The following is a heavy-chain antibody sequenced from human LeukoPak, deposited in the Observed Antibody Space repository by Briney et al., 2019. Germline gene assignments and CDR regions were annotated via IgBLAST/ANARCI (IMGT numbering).Heavy chain of an antibody. CDR2: INPNSGGT. Sequence: ASVKVSCKASGYTFTGYYMHWVRQAPGQGLEWMGWINPNSGGTNYAQKFQGRVTMTRDTSISTAYMELSRLRSDDTAVYYCAREPYCSSTSCSYWYFDLWGRGTLVTVSS. J-gene: IGHJ2*01. V-gene: IGHV1-2*02. CDR1: GYTFTGYY. CDR3: AREPYCSSTSCSYWYFDL. D-gene: IGHD2-2*01.